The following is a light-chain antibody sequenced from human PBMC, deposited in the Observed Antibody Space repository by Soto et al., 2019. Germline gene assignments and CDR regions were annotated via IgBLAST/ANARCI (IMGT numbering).Light chain of an antibody. J-gene: IGLJ1*01. V-gene: IGLV3-21*04. CDR2: YDS. CDR3: QVWDSSSDPRGV. Sequence: SYELTQPPSVSVVPGKTAWITCGGNNIGSKSVHWYQQKPGQAPVLVIYYDSDRPSGIPERFSGSNSGNTATLTISRVEAGDEADYYCQVWDSSSDPRGVFGTGTKLTVL. CDR1: NIGSKS.